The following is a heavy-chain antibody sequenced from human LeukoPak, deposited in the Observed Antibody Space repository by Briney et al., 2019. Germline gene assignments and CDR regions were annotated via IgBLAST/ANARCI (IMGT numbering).Heavy chain of an antibody. CDR3: ARERGMVAAIDPTSQNAFDI. D-gene: IGHD2-15*01. J-gene: IGHJ3*02. CDR1: GGSISSGDYY. V-gene: IGHV4-30-4*08. Sequence: SETLSLTCTVSGGSISSGDYYWSWIRQPPGKGLEWIGYIYYSGSTYYNPSLKSRVTISVDTSENQFSLKLSSVTAADTAVYYCARERGMVAAIDPTSQNAFDIWGQGTMVTVSS. CDR2: IYYSGST.